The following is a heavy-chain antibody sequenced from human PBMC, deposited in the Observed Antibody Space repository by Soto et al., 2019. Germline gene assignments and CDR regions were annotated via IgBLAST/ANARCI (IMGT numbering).Heavy chain of an antibody. D-gene: IGHD6-19*01. V-gene: IGHV3-23*01. CDR3: AKRAVAGTSEWYYGMDV. J-gene: IGHJ6*02. CDR1: GFTFSSYA. CDR2: ISGSGGST. Sequence: PGGSLRLSCAASGFTFSSYAMSWVRQAPGKGLEWVSAISGSGGSTYYADSVKGRFTISRDNSKNTLYLQMNSLRAEDTAVYYCAKRAVAGTSEWYYGMDVWGQGTTVTVSS.